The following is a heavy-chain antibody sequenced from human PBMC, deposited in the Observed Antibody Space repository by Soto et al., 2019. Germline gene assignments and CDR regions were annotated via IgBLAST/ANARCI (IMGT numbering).Heavy chain of an antibody. D-gene: IGHD3-22*01. J-gene: IGHJ4*02. V-gene: IGHV4-61*01. CDR1: GGSVNSGTYY. CDR2: ISYSGST. CDR3: ARERPYYGFDY. Sequence: PWETLSLTCTVSGGSVNSGTYYWSWIRQPPGKGLEWIGYISYSGSTNYNPSLKSRVTISVDTSKNQFSLKMTSVTAADRAVYYCARERPYYGFDYWGQGTLVTVSS.